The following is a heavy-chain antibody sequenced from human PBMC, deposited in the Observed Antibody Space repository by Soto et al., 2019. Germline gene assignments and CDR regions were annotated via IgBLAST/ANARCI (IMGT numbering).Heavy chain of an antibody. CDR1: GGTFSSYA. J-gene: IGHJ6*02. D-gene: IGHD2-2*01. V-gene: IGHV1-69*01. CDR3: ARAGDIVVVPAALNYYYGMDV. CDR2: MIALSDTA. Sequence: QVQLVQSGVEVKKPGSSVMVSCKASGGTFSSYAISWVRQAPGQGLEWMGGMIALSDTANYAQKFQGRVTITADESTGTAYMELSSLRSEDTAVYYCARAGDIVVVPAALNYYYGMDVWGQGTTVTVSS.